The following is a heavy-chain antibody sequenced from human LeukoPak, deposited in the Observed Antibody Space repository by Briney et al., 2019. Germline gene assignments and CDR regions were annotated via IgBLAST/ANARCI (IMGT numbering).Heavy chain of an antibody. J-gene: IGHJ5*02. CDR2: IYYSGST. V-gene: IGHV4-61*01. CDR1: GGSISSSSYY. CDR3: ASQRWELGWFDP. D-gene: IGHD1-26*01. Sequence: SSETLSLTCTVSGGSISSSSYYWSWIRQPPGKGLEWIGYIYYSGSTNYNPSLKSRVTISVDTSKNQFSLKLSSVTAADTAVYYCASQRWELGWFDPWGQGTLVTVSS.